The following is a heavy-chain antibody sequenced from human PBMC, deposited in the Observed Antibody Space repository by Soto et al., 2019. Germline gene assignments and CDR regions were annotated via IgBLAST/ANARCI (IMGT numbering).Heavy chain of an antibody. CDR1: GFTFSGYA. D-gene: IGHD6-19*01. V-gene: IGHV3-23*01. Sequence: EVQLLESGGGLVQPGGSLRLSCVASGFTFSGYAMSWVRQAPGKGLEWVSPISGGATSTSYADSVKGRFTISRDNSKNTLYLKLNSLRVEDTAVYYCAKIYSGGASYVQHWGQGTLVTVSS. CDR3: AKIYSGGASYVQH. CDR2: ISGGATST. J-gene: IGHJ1*01.